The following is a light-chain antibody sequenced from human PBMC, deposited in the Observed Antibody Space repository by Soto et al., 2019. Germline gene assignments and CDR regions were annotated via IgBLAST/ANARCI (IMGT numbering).Light chain of an antibody. CDR2: SNN. CDR1: SSNIGSNT. J-gene: IGLJ3*02. Sequence: QAVVTQPPSASGTPGQRVTISCSGSSSNIGSNTVNWYQQLPGTAPKLLIYSNNQRPSGVPDRFSGSKSGTSASLAISGLQSEDEADYYCAAWDDSLMGVFGGGTQLTVL. V-gene: IGLV1-44*01. CDR3: AAWDDSLMGV.